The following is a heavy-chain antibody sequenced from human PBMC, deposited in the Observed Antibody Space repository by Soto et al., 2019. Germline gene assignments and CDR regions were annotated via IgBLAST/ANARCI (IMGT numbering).Heavy chain of an antibody. J-gene: IGHJ4*02. CDR1: GFTFSRYD. V-gene: IGHV3-33*01. CDR2: IWYDGSNK. Sequence: QVQLVESGGGVVQPGRSLRLSCAASGFTFSRYDIHWVRQAPGKGLEWVSVIWYDGSNKHYADSVNGRFTISRDNSKNTLYQQMNNLRAEDTAVYYCARDEHRYFDDCGQGTMVTVSS. CDR3: ARDEHRYFDD.